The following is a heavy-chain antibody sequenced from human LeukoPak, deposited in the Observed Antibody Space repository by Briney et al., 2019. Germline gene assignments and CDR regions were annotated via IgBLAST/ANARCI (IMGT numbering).Heavy chain of an antibody. D-gene: IGHD2-2*01. Sequence: SETLSLTCTVSGGSISSSSHYWGWIRQPPGKGLEWIGSIYYSGITYYNPSLRSRVTISVDTSKNQFSLKLSSVTATDTAVYYCHFKYCSSSTCFYYFDYWGQGTLVTVSS. V-gene: IGHV4-39*01. CDR2: IYYSGIT. CDR1: GGSISSSSHY. CDR3: HFKYCSSSTCFYYFDY. J-gene: IGHJ4*02.